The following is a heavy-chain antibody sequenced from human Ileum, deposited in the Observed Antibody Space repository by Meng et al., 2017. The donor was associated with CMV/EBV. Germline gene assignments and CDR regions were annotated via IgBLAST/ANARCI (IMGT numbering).Heavy chain of an antibody. CDR2: IYTGGPT. CDR1: SASISPYY. V-gene: IGHV4-4*07. D-gene: IGHD3-10*01. Sequence: QLQLQDSGPGLGKPSETLSLTCTVSSASISPYYWNWIRQPAGKGLEWIGRIYTGGPTDYNPSLKSRVTMSVDTSKNQFFLNLSSVTAADTAVYYCARGQTVRGFEYWGLGILVTVSS. CDR3: ARGQTVRGFEY. J-gene: IGHJ4*02.